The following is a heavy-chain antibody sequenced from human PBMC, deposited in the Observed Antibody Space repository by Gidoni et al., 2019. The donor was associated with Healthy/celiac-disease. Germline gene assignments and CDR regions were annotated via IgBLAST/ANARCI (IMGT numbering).Heavy chain of an antibody. V-gene: IGHV3-30*18. J-gene: IGHJ1*01. CDR1: GFTFSSYG. D-gene: IGHD6-19*01. CDR2: ISYDGSNK. CDR3: AKDGDGYSSGWRAEYFQH. Sequence: QVQLVESGGGVVQPGRSLRLSCAASGFTFSSYGMHWVRQAPGKGLEWVAVISYDGSNKYYADSVKGRFTISRDNSKNTLYLQMNSLRAEDTAVYYCAKDGDGYSSGWRAEYFQHWGQGTLVTVSS.